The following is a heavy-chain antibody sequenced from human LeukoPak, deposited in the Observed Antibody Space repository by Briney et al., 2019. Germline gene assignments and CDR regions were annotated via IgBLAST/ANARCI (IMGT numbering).Heavy chain of an antibody. J-gene: IGHJ4*02. CDR3: ARVPYDFWSGYHIGGNPYYFDY. CDR1: GYSISSGYY. D-gene: IGHD3-3*01. V-gene: IGHV4-38-2*02. CDR2: IYHSGST. Sequence: SETLSLTCTVSGYSISSGYYWGWIRQPPGKGLEWIGSIYHSGSTYYNPSLKSRVTISVDTSKNQFSLKLSSVTAADTAVYYCARVPYDFWSGYHIGGNPYYFDYWGQGTQVTVSS.